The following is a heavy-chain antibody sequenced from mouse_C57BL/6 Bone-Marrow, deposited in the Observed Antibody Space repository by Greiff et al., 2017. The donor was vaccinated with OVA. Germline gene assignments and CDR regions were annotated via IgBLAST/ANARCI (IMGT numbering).Heavy chain of an antibody. CDR2: IRNKANGYTT. Sequence: EVKLVESGGGLVQPGGSLSLSCAASGFTFTDYYMSWVRQPPGKALEWLGFIRNKANGYTTEYSASVKGRFTISRDNSQSILYLQMNALRAEDSATYYCARWNDYYAMDYWGRGTSVTVSS. V-gene: IGHV7-3*01. CDR1: GFTFTDYY. CDR3: ARWNDYYAMDY. J-gene: IGHJ4*01.